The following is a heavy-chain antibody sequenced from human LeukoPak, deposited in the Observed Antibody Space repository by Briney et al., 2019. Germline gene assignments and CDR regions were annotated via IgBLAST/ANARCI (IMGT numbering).Heavy chain of an antibody. D-gene: IGHD3-10*01. V-gene: IGHV3-30*18. CDR2: ILYDGRNK. CDR3: AKNRMARGRQYGMDV. Sequence: LSGRSLRLSCAASGFTFSSYGMRWVRQAPGKGLEWVAVILYDGRNKYYADSVKGRFTISGDNSKNTLYLQMNSLRAEDTAVYYCAKNRMARGRQYGMDVWGQGPTVTVSS. CDR1: GFTFSSYG. J-gene: IGHJ6*02.